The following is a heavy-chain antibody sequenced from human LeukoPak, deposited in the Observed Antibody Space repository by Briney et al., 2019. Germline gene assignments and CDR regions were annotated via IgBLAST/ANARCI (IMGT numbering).Heavy chain of an antibody. J-gene: IGHJ4*02. D-gene: IGHD3-16*01. CDR3: AKGPQFMITFGGAFDY. Sequence: PGGSLRLSCAASGFTFDDYAMHWVRQAPGKGLEWVSGISWNSGSIGYADSVKGRFTISRDNAKNSLYLQMNSLRAEDTALYYCAKGPQFMITFGGAFDYWGQGTLVTVSS. CDR2: ISWNSGSI. V-gene: IGHV3-9*01. CDR1: GFTFDDYA.